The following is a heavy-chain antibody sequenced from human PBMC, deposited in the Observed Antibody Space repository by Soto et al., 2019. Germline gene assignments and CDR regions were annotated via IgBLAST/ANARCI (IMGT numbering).Heavy chain of an antibody. CDR2: LIPIFGTA. V-gene: IGHV1-69*01. J-gene: IGHJ4*02. CDR1: GGTFSSYA. CDR3: ARDRRHYDSSGYYCYFDY. Sequence: QVQLVQSGAEVKKPGSSVKVSCKASGGTFSSYAISWVRQAPGQGLEWMGGLIPIFGTANYAQKFQGRVTITADESTSTAYMELSSLRSEDTAVYYCARDRRHYDSSGYYCYFDYWGQGTLVTVSS. D-gene: IGHD3-22*01.